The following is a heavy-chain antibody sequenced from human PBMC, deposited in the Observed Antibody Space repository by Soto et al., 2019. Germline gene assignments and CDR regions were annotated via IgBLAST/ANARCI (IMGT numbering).Heavy chain of an antibody. D-gene: IGHD6-13*01. V-gene: IGHV3-15*07. CDR2: IKSKTDGGTT. Sequence: GGSLRLSCAASGFTFSNAWMNWVRQAPGKGLEWVGRIKSKTDGGTTDYAAPVKGRFTISRDDSKNTLYLQMNSLKTEDTAVYYCTTGVMYSSSWYRYYFDYWGQGTLVTVSS. J-gene: IGHJ4*02. CDR1: GFTFSNAW. CDR3: TTGVMYSSSWYRYYFDY.